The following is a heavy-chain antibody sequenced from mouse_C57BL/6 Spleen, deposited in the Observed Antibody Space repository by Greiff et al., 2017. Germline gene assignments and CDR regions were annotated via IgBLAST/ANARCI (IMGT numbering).Heavy chain of an antibody. CDR3: ARDWAPRAMDY. Sequence: EVKLMESGGGLVKPGGSLKLSCAASGFTFSSYAMSWVRQTPEKRLEWVATISAGGSYTYYPDNVKGRFTISRDNAKNNRYLQMSHLKSEDTAMYYCARDWAPRAMDYWGQGTSVTVSS. CDR2: ISAGGSYT. CDR1: GFTFSSYA. J-gene: IGHJ4*01. V-gene: IGHV5-4*03.